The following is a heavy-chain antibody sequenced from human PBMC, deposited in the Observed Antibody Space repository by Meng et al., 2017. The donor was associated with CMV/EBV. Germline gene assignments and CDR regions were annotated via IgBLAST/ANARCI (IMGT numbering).Heavy chain of an antibody. CDR1: GFTFSDYW. CDR3: ARDPVRSPSF. D-gene: IGHD3-10*01. CDR2: INEDGSET. Sequence: GESLKISCAASGFTFSDYWMHWVRKVPGKGLLWVSHINEDGSETNYADAVKGRFTTWRDNTKNTMYLQMNYLRAEDTAVYYCARDPVRSPSFWGQGILVTVSS. J-gene: IGHJ4*02. V-gene: IGHV3-74*01.